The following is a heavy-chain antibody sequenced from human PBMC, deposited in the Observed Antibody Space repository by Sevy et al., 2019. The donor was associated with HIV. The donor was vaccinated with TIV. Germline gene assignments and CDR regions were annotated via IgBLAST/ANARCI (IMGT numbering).Heavy chain of an antibody. Sequence: SETLSLTCTVSGGSISSYYWSWIRQPPGKGLEWIGYIYYSGSTNYNPSLKSRLTISVDTSKNQFSLKLSSVTAADTAVYYCARDSSGWYGVDYWGQGTLVTVSS. D-gene: IGHD6-19*01. CDR1: GGSISSYY. V-gene: IGHV4-59*01. CDR2: IYYSGST. J-gene: IGHJ4*02. CDR3: ARDSSGWYGVDY.